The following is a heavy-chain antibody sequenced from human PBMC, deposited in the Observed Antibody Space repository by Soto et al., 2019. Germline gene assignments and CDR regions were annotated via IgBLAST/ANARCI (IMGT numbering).Heavy chain of an antibody. V-gene: IGHV2-5*02. CDR1: GFSLSTSGVG. D-gene: IGHD4-17*01. J-gene: IGHJ5*02. Sequence: QITLKESGPTLVKPTQTLTLTCTFSGFSLSTSGVGVGWIRQPPGKALEWLALIYWDDDKRYSPSLKSRLTITKDTSTDQVVLTMANMDPVDTATYYCAHNGYGDYVVSWFDPWGQGTLVTVSS. CDR3: AHNGYGDYVVSWFDP. CDR2: IYWDDDK.